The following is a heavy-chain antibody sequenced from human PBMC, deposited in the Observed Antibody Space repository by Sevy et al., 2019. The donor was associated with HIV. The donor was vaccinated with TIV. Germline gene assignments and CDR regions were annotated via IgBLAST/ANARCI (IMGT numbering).Heavy chain of an antibody. D-gene: IGHD3-9*01. CDR3: ARESGRDWYLDF. V-gene: IGHV3-33*01. Sequence: GGSLRLSCAASGFTFGSYRMHWVRQAPGKGLEWVAVIWFDGSNQYYGDSVKGRFTISRDNSKNTVYLHMNSLRVDDTAVYYCARESGRDWYLDFWGQGTLVTVSS. CDR2: IWFDGSNQ. J-gene: IGHJ4*02. CDR1: GFTFGSYR.